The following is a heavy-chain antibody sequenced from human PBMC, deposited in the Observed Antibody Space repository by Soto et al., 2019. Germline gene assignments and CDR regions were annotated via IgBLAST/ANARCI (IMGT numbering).Heavy chain of an antibody. CDR2: ISYDGSNK. D-gene: IGHD6-13*01. CDR3: ARELRYSSNYYYGMDV. J-gene: IGHJ6*02. Sequence: VGSLRLSCAASGFTFSSYAMHWVRQAPGKGLEWVAVISYDGSNKYYADSVKGRFTISRDNSKNTLYLQMNSLRAEDTAVYYCARELRYSSNYYYGMDVWGQGTTVTVSS. V-gene: IGHV3-30-3*01. CDR1: GFTFSSYA.